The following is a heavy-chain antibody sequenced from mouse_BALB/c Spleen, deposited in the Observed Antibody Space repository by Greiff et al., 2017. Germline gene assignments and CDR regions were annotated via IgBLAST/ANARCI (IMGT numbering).Heavy chain of an antibody. CDR3: ARTLYGNYPYYAMDY. D-gene: IGHD2-1*01. V-gene: IGHV4-1*02. CDR2: INPDSSTI. Sequence: EVKLQESGGGLVQPGGSLKLSCAASGFDFSRYWMSWVRQAPGKGLEWIGEINPDSSTINYTPSLKDKFIISRDNAKNTLYLQMSKVRSEDTALYYCARTLYGNYPYYAMDYWGQGTSVTVSS. J-gene: IGHJ4*01. CDR1: GFDFSRYW.